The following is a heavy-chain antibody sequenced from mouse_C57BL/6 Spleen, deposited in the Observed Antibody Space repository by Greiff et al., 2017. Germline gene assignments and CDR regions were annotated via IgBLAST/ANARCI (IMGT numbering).Heavy chain of an antibody. CDR3: ARGAPTYYFDY. V-gene: IGHV1-69*01. J-gene: IGHJ2*01. D-gene: IGHD2-10*01. CDR1: GYTFTSYW. CDR2: IDPFDSYT. Sequence: QVQLQQPGAELVMPGASVKLSCKASGYTFTSYWMHWVKQRPGQGLEWIGEIDPFDSYTNYNQKFKGKSTLTVDKSSSTAYMQLSSLTSEDSAVYYCARGAPTYYFDYWGQGTTLTVSS.